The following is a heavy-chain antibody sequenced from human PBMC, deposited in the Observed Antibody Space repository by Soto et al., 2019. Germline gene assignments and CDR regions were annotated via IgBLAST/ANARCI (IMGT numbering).Heavy chain of an antibody. CDR3: ARSCVGGSRLFDY. CDR1: GYTFTGYY. CDR2: INPNSGGT. J-gene: IGHJ4*02. Sequence: ASVKVSCKASGYTFTGYYMHWVRQAPGQGLEWMGWINPNSGGTNYAQKFQGWVTMTRDTSISTAYMELSSLRSDDTAIYYCARSCVGGSRLFDYGGQGPLVPVPT. D-gene: IGHD3-16*01. V-gene: IGHV1-2*04.